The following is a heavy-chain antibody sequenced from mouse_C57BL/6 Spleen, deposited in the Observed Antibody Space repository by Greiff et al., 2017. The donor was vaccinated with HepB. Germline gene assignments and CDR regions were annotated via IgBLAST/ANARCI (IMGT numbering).Heavy chain of an antibody. J-gene: IGHJ2*01. Sequence: VQLQQSGPELVKPGASVKMSCKASGYTFTDYNMHWVKQSHGKSLEWIGYINPNNGGTSYNQKFKGKATLTVNKSSSTAYMELRSRTSEDSAVYYCAREVYGGFDYWGQGTTLTVSS. D-gene: IGHD1-1*02. CDR2: INPNNGGT. CDR3: AREVYGGFDY. CDR1: GYTFTDYN. V-gene: IGHV1-22*01.